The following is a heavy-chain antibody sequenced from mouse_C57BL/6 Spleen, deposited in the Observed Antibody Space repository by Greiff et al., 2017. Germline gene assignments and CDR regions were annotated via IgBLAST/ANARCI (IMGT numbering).Heavy chain of an antibody. CDR3: ARAEGSCDAMDY. D-gene: IGHD1-1*02. J-gene: IGHJ4*01. Sequence: EVKLQQSGAELVKPGASVKLSCTASGFNFNDYYMHWVKQRPEQGLEWIGRIGPEVGGTKYAPNFPGKATITADKSSNTAYLQLSSLTSEDTAVYYCARAEGSCDAMDYWGQGTTLTVSS. CDR1: GFNFNDYY. CDR2: IGPEVGGT. V-gene: IGHV14-2*01.